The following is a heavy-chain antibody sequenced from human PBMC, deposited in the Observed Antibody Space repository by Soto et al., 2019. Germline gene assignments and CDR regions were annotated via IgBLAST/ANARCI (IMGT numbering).Heavy chain of an antibody. V-gene: IGHV1-2*04. J-gene: IGHJ6*02. CDR1: GYTFTGYY. D-gene: IGHD3-10*01. Sequence: ASVKVSCKASGYTFTGYYMHWVRQAPGQGLEWMGWIKPNSGGTNYAQKFQGWVTMTRDTTISTAYMEMSRLRSDGTAVYYCARALGFYGSGSYTYYYYYGMDVWGQGTTVTVSS. CDR2: IKPNSGGT. CDR3: ARALGFYGSGSYTYYYYYGMDV.